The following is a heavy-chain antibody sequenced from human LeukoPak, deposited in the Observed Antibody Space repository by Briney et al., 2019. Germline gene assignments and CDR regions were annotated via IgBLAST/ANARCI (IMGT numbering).Heavy chain of an antibody. CDR2: ISAYNGNT. CDR3: ARVGEELEPLDH. D-gene: IGHD1-1*01. CDR1: GYTFTSYG. Sequence: ASVKVSCKASGYTFTSYGISWVRQAPGQGLEWMGWISAYNGNTNYAQKLQGRVTMTRDTSISTAYMELSRLRSDDTAVYYCARVGEELEPLDHWGQGTLVTVSS. J-gene: IGHJ4*02. V-gene: IGHV1-18*01.